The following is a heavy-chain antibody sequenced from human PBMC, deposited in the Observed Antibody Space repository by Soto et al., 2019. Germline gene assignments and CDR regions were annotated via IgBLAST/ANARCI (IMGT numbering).Heavy chain of an antibody. D-gene: IGHD3-10*01. V-gene: IGHV1-69*06. CDR3: ARAFYYYGSGSYFQNFDY. J-gene: IGHJ4*02. Sequence: SVKVSCKASGGTFSSYAISWVRQAPGQGLEWMGGIIPIFGTANYAQKFQGRVTITADKSTSTAYMELSSLRSEDTAVHYCARAFYYYGSGSYFQNFDYWGQGTLVTVSS. CDR1: GGTFSSYA. CDR2: IIPIFGTA.